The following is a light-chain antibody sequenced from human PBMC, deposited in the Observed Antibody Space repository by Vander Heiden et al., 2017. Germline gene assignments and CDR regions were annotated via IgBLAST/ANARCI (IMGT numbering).Light chain of an antibody. J-gene: IGKJ2*01. CDR2: WAS. Sequence: DVVMTQSPDSLALSLGERATNRFKSSQSVFQNSQNKNFLAWCQQKPGEPPKLLIYWASTRKSGVPDRFSGSESGTDFTLTINNWQAEDVAVYYCQQYQSAPYTFGQGTRLEIK. CDR1: QSVFQNSQNKNF. V-gene: IGKV4-1*01. CDR3: QQYQSAPYT.